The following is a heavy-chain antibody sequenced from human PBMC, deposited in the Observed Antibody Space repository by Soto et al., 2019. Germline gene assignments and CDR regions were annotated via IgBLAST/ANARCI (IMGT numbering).Heavy chain of an antibody. CDR1: GFSLNSYA. J-gene: IGHJ6*02. D-gene: IGHD2-2*02. Sequence: QVQLVESGGGVVQPGRSLTLSCAASGFSLNSYAMHWVRQAPGKGLEWVAVISYDGSNKFYADSVKGRFTISRDNSKNTVYLQMDSLRTEDTAVYYCESDCSSHTCYRQGGMDVWGQGTTVTVSS. CDR3: ESDCSSHTCYRQGGMDV. CDR2: ISYDGSNK. V-gene: IGHV3-30-3*01.